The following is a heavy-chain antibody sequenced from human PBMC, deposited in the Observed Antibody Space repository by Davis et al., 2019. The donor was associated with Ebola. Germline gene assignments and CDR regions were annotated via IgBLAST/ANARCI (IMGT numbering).Heavy chain of an antibody. Sequence: GGSLRLSCAASGFTFSSYSMNWVRQAPGKGLEWVSSISSSSSYIYYADSVKGRFTISRDNAKNSLYQQMNSLRAEDTAVYYCARELEQLVPHFDYWGQGTLVTVSS. CDR3: ARELEQLVPHFDY. CDR1: GFTFSSYS. V-gene: IGHV3-21*01. J-gene: IGHJ4*02. D-gene: IGHD6-6*01. CDR2: ISSSSSYI.